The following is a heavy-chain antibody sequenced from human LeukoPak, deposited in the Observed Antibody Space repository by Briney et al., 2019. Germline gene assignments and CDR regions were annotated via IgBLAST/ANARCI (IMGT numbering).Heavy chain of an antibody. V-gene: IGHV4-31*03. J-gene: IGHJ4*02. Sequence: PSETLSLTCTVSGGSISSGGYYWSWIRQHPGKGLEWIGYIYYSGSTYYNPSLKSRVTISVDTSKNQFSLKLSSVTAADTAVYYCARGGRRDGYLDYRGQGTLVTVSS. CDR2: IYYSGST. CDR3: ARGGRRDGYLDY. CDR1: GGSISSGGYY.